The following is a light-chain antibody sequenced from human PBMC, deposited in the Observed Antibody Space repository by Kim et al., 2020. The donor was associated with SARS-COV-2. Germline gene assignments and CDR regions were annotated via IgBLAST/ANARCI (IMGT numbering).Light chain of an antibody. CDR3: AAWDDGLRGRM. V-gene: IGLV1-44*01. CDR1: SSNIGSNY. J-gene: IGLJ3*02. CDR2: TDN. Sequence: QRVTISCSGSSSNIGSNYVSWYQHLPGTAPKLLIYTDNQRPSGVPDRFSGSKSGTSASLAISVLQSEDEADYYCAAWDDGLRGRMFGGGTKVTVL.